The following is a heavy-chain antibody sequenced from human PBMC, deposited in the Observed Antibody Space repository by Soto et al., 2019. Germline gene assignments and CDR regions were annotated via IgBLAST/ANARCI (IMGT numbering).Heavy chain of an antibody. J-gene: IGHJ3*02. Sequence: RLSCAASGFTFSSYAMSWVRQAPGKGLEWVSAISGSGGSTYYADSVKGRFTISRDNSKNTLYLQMNSLRAEDTAVYYCAKAQYPNYGRSAFDIWGQGTMVTVSS. CDR3: AKAQYPNYGRSAFDI. CDR2: ISGSGGST. D-gene: IGHD3-10*01. V-gene: IGHV3-23*01. CDR1: GFTFSSYA.